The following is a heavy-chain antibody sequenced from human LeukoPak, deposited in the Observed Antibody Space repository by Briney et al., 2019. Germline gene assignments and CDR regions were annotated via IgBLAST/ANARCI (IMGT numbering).Heavy chain of an antibody. V-gene: IGHV4-39*01. Sequence: SETLSLTCTVSGGSISSSSYYWGWIRQPPGKGLEWIGSIYYSGSTYYNPSLKSQVTISVDTSKNQFSLKLSSVTAADTAVYYCARQPLSSGWSNPRYYFDYWGQGTLVTVSS. CDR2: IYYSGST. J-gene: IGHJ4*02. D-gene: IGHD6-19*01. CDR3: ARQPLSSGWSNPRYYFDY. CDR1: GGSISSSSYY.